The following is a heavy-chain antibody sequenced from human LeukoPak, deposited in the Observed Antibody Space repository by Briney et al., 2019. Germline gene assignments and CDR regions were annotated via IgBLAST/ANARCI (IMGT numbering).Heavy chain of an antibody. J-gene: IGHJ4*02. V-gene: IGHV3-23*01. Sequence: GGSLRLSCAASGFTFSSYAMSWVRQAPGKGLERVSAISGSGGSTYHADSVKGRFTISRDNSKNTLYLQMNSLRAEDTAVYYCAKDHRTGDGIDYWGQGTLVTVSS. CDR3: AKDHRTGDGIDY. CDR1: GFTFSSYA. D-gene: IGHD7-27*01. CDR2: ISGSGGST.